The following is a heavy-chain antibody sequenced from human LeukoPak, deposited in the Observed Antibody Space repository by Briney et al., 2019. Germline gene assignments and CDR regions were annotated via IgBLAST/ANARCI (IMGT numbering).Heavy chain of an antibody. J-gene: IGHJ4*02. CDR1: GFSVSGYW. D-gene: IGHD6-13*01. Sequence: GGSLRLSCAVSGFSVSGYWMTWVRQAPGKGLEWVANIKQDGSEKNYVDSVKGRFTISRDNAENALFLQMNSLRVEDTAVYYCAREWQGGIAAAGTRIEGDYWGQGTLAAVSS. V-gene: IGHV3-7*01. CDR3: AREWQGGIAAAGTRIEGDY. CDR2: IKQDGSEK.